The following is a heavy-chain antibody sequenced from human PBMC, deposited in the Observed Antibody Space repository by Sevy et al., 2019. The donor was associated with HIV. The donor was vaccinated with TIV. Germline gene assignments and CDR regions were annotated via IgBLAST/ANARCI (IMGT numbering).Heavy chain of an antibody. J-gene: IGHJ5*02. Sequence: GGSLRLSCAASGFTFSSYGMHWVRQAPGKGLEWVAVISYDGSNKYYADSVKGRFTISRDNSKNTLFLQMNSLTVDDTAVYYCARETDNSARWLDPWGQGTLVTVSS. CDR2: ISYDGSNK. D-gene: IGHD4-4*01. CDR3: ARETDNSARWLDP. V-gene: IGHV3-30*03. CDR1: GFTFSSYG.